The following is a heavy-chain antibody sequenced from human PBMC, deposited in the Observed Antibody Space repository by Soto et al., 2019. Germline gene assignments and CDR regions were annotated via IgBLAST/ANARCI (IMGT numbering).Heavy chain of an antibody. J-gene: IGHJ4*02. CDR3: AKDSSDYIWGSYRYIDY. CDR1: GFTFSSYA. V-gene: IGHV3-23*01. CDR2: ISGSGGST. D-gene: IGHD3-16*02. Sequence: GGSLRLSCAASGFTFSSYAMSWVRQAPGKGLEWVSAISGSGGSTYYADSVKGRFTISRDNSKNTLYLQMNSLRAEDTAVYYCAKDSSDYIWGSYRYIDYWGQGTLVTVSS.